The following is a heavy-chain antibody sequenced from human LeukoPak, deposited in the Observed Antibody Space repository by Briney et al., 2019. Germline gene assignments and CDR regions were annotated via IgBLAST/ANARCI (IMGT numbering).Heavy chain of an antibody. CDR1: GDSVSSNSAA. J-gene: IGHJ4*02. D-gene: IGHD1-14*01. CDR2: TYYRSKWYN. Sequence: SQTLSLTCAISGDSVSSNSAAWNWIRQSPSRGLEWLGRTYYRSKWYNDYAVSVKSRITINPDTSKNQFSLQLNSVTPEDTAVYYWASADDFDNGIFDYWAREPWSPSPQ. CDR3: ASADDFDNGIFDY. V-gene: IGHV6-1*01.